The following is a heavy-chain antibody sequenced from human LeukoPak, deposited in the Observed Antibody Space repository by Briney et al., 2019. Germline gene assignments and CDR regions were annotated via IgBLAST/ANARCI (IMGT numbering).Heavy chain of an antibody. CDR3: AKDRGGKDGSSWSRKPGDY. V-gene: IGHV3-23*01. D-gene: IGHD6-13*01. CDR2: ISGNGGST. Sequence: GGSLRLSCAGSGFTFSNYAMSWVRQAPGKGLEWVSAISGNGGSTYHADSVKGRFTISRDNSKNTLYLQMNSLRAEDTAVYYCAKDRGGKDGSSWSRKPGDYWGQGTLVTVSS. CDR1: GFTFSNYA. J-gene: IGHJ4*02.